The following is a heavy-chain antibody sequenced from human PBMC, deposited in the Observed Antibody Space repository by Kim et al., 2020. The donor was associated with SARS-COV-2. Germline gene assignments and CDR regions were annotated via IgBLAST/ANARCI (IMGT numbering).Heavy chain of an antibody. CDR3: ARDLPGYCSSTSCYAVDY. CDR1: GYTFTSYG. Sequence: ASVKVSCKASGYTFTSYGISWVRQAPGQGLEWMGWISAYNGNTNYAQKLQGRVTMTTDTSTSTAYMELRSLRSDDTAVYYCARDLPGYCSSTSCYAVDYWGPGPLVTVSS. V-gene: IGHV1-18*01. D-gene: IGHD2-2*03. CDR2: ISAYNGNT. J-gene: IGHJ4*02.